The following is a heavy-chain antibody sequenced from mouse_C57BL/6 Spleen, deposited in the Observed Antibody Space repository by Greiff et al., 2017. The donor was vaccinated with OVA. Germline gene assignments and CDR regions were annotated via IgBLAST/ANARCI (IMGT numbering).Heavy chain of an antibody. V-gene: IGHV5-17*01. D-gene: IGHD2-4*01. CDR1: GFTFSDYG. CDR3: ARGYDYDEGYFDY. Sequence: EVKLEESGGGLVKPGGSLKLSCAASGFTFSDYGMHWVRQAPEKGLEWVAYISSGSSTIYYADTVKGRFTISRDNAKNTLFLQMTSLRSEDTAMYYCARGYDYDEGYFDYWGQGTTLTVSS. CDR2: ISSGSSTI. J-gene: IGHJ2*01.